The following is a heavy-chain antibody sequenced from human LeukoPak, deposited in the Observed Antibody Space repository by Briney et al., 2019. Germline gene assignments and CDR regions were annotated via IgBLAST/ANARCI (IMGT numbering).Heavy chain of an antibody. CDR2: ISSSGSTI. CDR3: ARAGDYVWGSYWIGRVDY. Sequence: GGSLRLSCAASGFTFSDYYMSWIRQAPGKGLEWVSYISSSGSTIYYADSVKGRFTISRDNAKNSLYLQMNSLRAEGTAVYYCARAGDYVWGSYWIGRVDYWGQGTLVTVSS. J-gene: IGHJ4*02. D-gene: IGHD3-16*01. CDR1: GFTFSDYY. V-gene: IGHV3-11*04.